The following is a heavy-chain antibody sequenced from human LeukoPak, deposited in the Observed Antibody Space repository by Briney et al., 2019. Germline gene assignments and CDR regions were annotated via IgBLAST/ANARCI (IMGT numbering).Heavy chain of an antibody. CDR3: ARGDTAMGYFDY. J-gene: IGHJ4*02. CDR2: INNSGST. D-gene: IGHD5-18*01. CDR1: GGPFSDYY. Sequence: PSETLSLTCAVYGGPFSDYYWSWIRQPPGKGLEWIGDINNSGSTNYNPSLKSRVTLSVDTSKNQFSLNLSSVTAADTAVYYCARGDTAMGYFDYWGEGTLVTVSS. V-gene: IGHV4-34*01.